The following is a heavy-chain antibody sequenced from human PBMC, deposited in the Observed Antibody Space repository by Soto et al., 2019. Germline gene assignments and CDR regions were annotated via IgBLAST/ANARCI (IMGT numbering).Heavy chain of an antibody. Sequence: IQLVQSGAEVKKPGASVKVSCKASGYTFSTKYLHWVRQAPGQGLEWVGWVNPNTGGTRYAQKFQGRVTMTSDTSISTAYMDLSRLTSDDTAVYYCARIGYYIDFDHWGQGTLVTVSS. J-gene: IGHJ4*02. CDR1: GYTFSTKY. CDR3: ARIGYYIDFDH. V-gene: IGHV1-2*02. D-gene: IGHD3-22*01. CDR2: VNPNTGGT.